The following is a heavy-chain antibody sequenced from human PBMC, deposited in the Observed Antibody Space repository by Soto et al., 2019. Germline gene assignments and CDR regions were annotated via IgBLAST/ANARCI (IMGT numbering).Heavy chain of an antibody. D-gene: IGHD3-10*01. CDR2: ISPSGGTI. V-gene: IGHV3-11*01. Sequence: QVQLVESGGGLVKPGGSLRLSCAASGFTFSDYYMSWIRQAPGKGLEWVSYISPSGGTIYYADSVKGRLTLSRDNAKNSLYLQMNSLRAEDTAVYHCVRVGYAYGNDPWGQGTLVAVSS. CDR3: VRVGYAYGNDP. J-gene: IGHJ5*02. CDR1: GFTFSDYY.